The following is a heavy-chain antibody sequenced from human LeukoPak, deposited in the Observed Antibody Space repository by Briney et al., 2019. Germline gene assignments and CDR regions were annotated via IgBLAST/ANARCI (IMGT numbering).Heavy chain of an antibody. D-gene: IGHD5-24*01. V-gene: IGHV1-18*01. Sequence: GASVKVSCKASGYTFTSYGISWARQAPGQGLEWMGWISAHNGNTNYAQKLQGRVTMTTDTSTSTAYMELRSLRSDDTAVYYCARDRYRLQLLDYWGQGTLVTVSS. CDR3: ARDRYRLQLLDY. CDR1: GYTFTSYG. CDR2: ISAHNGNT. J-gene: IGHJ4*02.